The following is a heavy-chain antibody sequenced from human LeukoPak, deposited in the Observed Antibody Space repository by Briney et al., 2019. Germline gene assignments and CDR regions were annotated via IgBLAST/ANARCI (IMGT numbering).Heavy chain of an antibody. V-gene: IGHV3-66*04. J-gene: IGHJ3*02. D-gene: IGHD1-26*01. Sequence: PGGSLRLSCAASEFTVSSNYMSWVRQAPGKGLEWVSVIYSGGNTYYADSVKGRFTISRDNSENTLYLQMNSLRADDTAVYFCAGHRSGSYYEAFDIWGQGTMVTVSS. CDR1: EFTVSSNY. CDR2: IYSGGNT. CDR3: AGHRSGSYYEAFDI.